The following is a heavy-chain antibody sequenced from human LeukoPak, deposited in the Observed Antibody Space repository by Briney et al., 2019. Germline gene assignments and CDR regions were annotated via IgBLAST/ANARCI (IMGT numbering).Heavy chain of an antibody. D-gene: IGHD6-6*01. CDR1: GGSISSGTYY. Sequence: PSETLSLTCTVSGGSISSGTYYWSWIRQPAGKGLEWIGRIYTSGSTNYNPSLKSRVTMSVDTSKNQFSLKLSSVTAADTAVYYCARGGAARPLGYWGQGTLVTVSS. CDR3: ARGGAARPLGY. CDR2: IYTSGST. J-gene: IGHJ4*02. V-gene: IGHV4-61*02.